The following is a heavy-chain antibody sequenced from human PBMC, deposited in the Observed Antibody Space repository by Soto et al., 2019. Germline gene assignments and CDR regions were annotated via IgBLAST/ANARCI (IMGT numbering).Heavy chain of an antibody. Sequence: ASVKVSCKASGGTFSSYAISWVRQAPGQGLEWMGGIIPIFGTANYAQKFQGRVTITAGESTSTAYMELSSLRSEDTAVYYCARGDCSSTSCYHYYYYYGMDVWGQGTTVTVSS. J-gene: IGHJ6*02. D-gene: IGHD2-2*01. V-gene: IGHV1-69*13. CDR1: GGTFSSYA. CDR2: IIPIFGTA. CDR3: ARGDCSSTSCYHYYYYYGMDV.